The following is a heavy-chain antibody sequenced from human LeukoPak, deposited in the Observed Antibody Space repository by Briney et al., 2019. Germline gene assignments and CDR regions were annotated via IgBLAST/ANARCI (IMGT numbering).Heavy chain of an antibody. J-gene: IGHJ3*02. D-gene: IGHD5-12*01. Sequence: PSETLSLTCSVSGGRIDTPSYYWAWIRQPPGKGLEWIGYIYYNGRIYYNPSLKSRVTMSVDTSKNQFSLKLSSVTAVDTAVYYCARWLRFDSAFDIWGQGTMVTVSS. V-gene: IGHV4-39*07. CDR2: IYYNGRI. CDR1: GGRIDTPSYY. CDR3: ARWLRFDSAFDI.